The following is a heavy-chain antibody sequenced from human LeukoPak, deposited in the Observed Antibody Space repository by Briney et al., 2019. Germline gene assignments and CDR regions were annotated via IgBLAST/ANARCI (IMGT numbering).Heavy chain of an antibody. V-gene: IGHV4-59*01. CDR1: GGSFSSYY. D-gene: IGHD3-9*01. Sequence: SETLSLTCTVSGGSFSSYYWSWIRQPPGKGLEWIGYIYYSGSTNYNPSLKSRVTISVDTSKNQFSLKLSSVTAADTAVYYCARDGGRYFDWSSRWGQGTLVTVSS. CDR2: IYYSGST. CDR3: ARDGGRYFDWSSR. J-gene: IGHJ5*02.